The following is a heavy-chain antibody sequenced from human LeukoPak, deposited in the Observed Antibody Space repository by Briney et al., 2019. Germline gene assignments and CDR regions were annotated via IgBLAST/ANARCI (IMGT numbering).Heavy chain of an antibody. CDR3: ARDTSSGCYYDSSGLNWFDP. D-gene: IGHD3-22*01. CDR2: IYTSGST. J-gene: IGHJ5*02. V-gene: IGHV4-4*07. Sequence: SETLSLTCTVSGDSISSYQWSWIRQPAGKGLEWIGRIYTSGSTNYNPSLKSRVTISVDTSKNQFSLKLSSVTAADTAVYYCARDTSSGCYYDSSGLNWFDPWGQGTLVTVSS. CDR1: GDSISSYQ.